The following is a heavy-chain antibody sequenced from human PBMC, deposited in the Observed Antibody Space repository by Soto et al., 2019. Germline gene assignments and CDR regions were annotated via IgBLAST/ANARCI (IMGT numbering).Heavy chain of an antibody. Sequence: ASVKVSCKASGYTFTGYYMHWVRQAPGQVLEWMGWINPNSGGTNYAQKFQGRVTMTRDTSISTAYMELSSLRSEDTAVYYCARDLGGYYGFDYWGQGTLVTVSS. J-gene: IGHJ4*02. CDR2: INPNSGGT. CDR3: ARDLGGYYGFDY. CDR1: GYTFTGYY. V-gene: IGHV1-2*02. D-gene: IGHD1-26*01.